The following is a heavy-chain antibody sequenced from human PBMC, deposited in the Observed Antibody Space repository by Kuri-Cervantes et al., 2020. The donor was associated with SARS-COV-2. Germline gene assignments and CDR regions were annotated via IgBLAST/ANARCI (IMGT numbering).Heavy chain of an antibody. Sequence: GGSLRLSCSASGFTFSSYAMHWVRQAPGKGLEWVSVIYSGGSTYYADSVKGRFTISRDNSKNTPYLQMNSLRAEDTAVYYCAREGGSPGDAFDIWGQGTMVTVSS. CDR3: AREGGSPGDAFDI. J-gene: IGHJ3*02. CDR1: GFTFSSYA. D-gene: IGHD3-16*01. CDR2: IYSGGST. V-gene: IGHV3-NL1*01.